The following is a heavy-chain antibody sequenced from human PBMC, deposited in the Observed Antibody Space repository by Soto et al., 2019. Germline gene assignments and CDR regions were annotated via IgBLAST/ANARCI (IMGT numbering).Heavy chain of an antibody. CDR3: ARLDTIICSYDY. CDR2: IFSDDEK. J-gene: IGHJ4*02. Sequence: QVTLKESGPVLVKPTETLTLTCTVSGFSLNNTRMGINWIRQPPGKALEWLAHIFSDDEKSYSTSLKTRLTISKDTSKSQVVLTMTNMDPVDTATYFCARLDTIICSYDYWGQGTLVTVSS. D-gene: IGHD5-18*01. V-gene: IGHV2-26*01. CDR1: GFSLNNTRMG.